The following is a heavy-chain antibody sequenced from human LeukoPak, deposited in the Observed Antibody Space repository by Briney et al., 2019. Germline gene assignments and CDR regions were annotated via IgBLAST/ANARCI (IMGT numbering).Heavy chain of an antibody. V-gene: IGHV1-69*05. CDR1: GGTFSSYA. D-gene: IGHD3-9*01. CDR2: IIPIFGTA. J-gene: IGHJ4*02. CDR3: ARNPYDILTGYGYYFDY. Sequence: SVKVSCKASGGTFSSYAISWVRQAPGQGLEWMGRIIPIFGTANYAQKFQGRVTITTDESTSTAYMELSSLRSEDTAVYYCARNPYDILTGYGYYFDYWGQGTLVTASS.